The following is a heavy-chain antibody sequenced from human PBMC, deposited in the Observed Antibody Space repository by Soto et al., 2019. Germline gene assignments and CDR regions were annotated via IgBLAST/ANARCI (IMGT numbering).Heavy chain of an antibody. D-gene: IGHD2-15*01. J-gene: IGHJ4*02. CDR2: IHYSGST. Sequence: SETLSLTCTVSGDSITNLYWSWIRQPPGKGLDWIGYIHYSGSTNYNPSLKSRVTMSVDTSKNQFSLKLSSVTAADTAVYYCARGGWSLDSWGQGTLVTVSS. CDR1: GDSITNLY. CDR3: ARGGWSLDS. V-gene: IGHV4-59*11.